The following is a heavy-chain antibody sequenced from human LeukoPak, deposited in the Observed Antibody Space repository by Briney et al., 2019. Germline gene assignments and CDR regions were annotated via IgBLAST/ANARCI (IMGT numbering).Heavy chain of an antibody. V-gene: IGHV5-51*01. CDR3: ARDMNNGLLPDH. J-gene: IGHJ4*02. Sequence: GESLKISCKGSGYTFTNYWIGWVRQMPGKGLEWMGIVYPGDSDTRYSPSFQGQVTISADKSISTAYLQWTSLKASDSAMYFCARDMNNGLLPDHWGQGTLVTVSS. CDR1: GYTFTNYW. CDR2: VYPGDSDT. D-gene: IGHD2-8*01.